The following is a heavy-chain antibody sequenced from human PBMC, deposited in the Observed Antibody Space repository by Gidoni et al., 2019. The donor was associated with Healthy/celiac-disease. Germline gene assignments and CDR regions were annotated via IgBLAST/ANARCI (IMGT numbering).Heavy chain of an antibody. CDR2: IIPIVGTA. CDR3: VGGEGILGAFDY. CDR1: DSPFSSYA. V-gene: IGHV1-69*01. D-gene: IGHD3-16*01. Sequence: QVQLVQSGAEVKQPGSSVKVSCKASDSPFSSYAIRWVRQAPGQGLEWMGGIIPIVGTANYAQKFQGRVTITADESTSTAYMELSSLRSEDTAVYYCVGGEGILGAFDYWGQGTLVTVSS. J-gene: IGHJ4*02.